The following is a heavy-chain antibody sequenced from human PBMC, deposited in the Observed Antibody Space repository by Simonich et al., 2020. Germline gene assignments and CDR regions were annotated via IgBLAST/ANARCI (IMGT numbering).Heavy chain of an antibody. CDR2: KNPNSGNT. V-gene: IGHV1-8*03. CDR1: GYTLTSYD. Sequence: QVQLVQSGAEVKKPGASVKVSCKASGYTLTSYDINWMRQATGQGLEWRGWKNPNSGNTGYAQKCQGRVTITRNTSISTAYMELSSLRSEDTAVYYCARTYSGSYYYFDYWGQGTLVTVSS. D-gene: IGHD1-26*01. J-gene: IGHJ4*02. CDR3: ARTYSGSYYYFDY.